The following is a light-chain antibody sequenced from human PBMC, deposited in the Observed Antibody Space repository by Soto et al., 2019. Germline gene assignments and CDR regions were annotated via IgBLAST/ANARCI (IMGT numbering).Light chain of an antibody. Sequence: EIVLTHSPAAVFLSPGERATLSCRASQSVSSYLAWYQQKPGQAPRLLIYDSSNRATGIPDRFSGSGSGTDFTLTISSLEPEDFAVYFCQQRSSRGLTFGGGTKVDIK. CDR3: QQRSSRGLT. V-gene: IGKV3-11*01. CDR2: DSS. J-gene: IGKJ4*01. CDR1: QSVSSY.